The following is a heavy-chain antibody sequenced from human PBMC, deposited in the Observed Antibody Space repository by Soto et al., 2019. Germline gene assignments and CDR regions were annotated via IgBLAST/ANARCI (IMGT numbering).Heavy chain of an antibody. Sequence: SDTLSLTCSVSGGYMSKFDGSWIRKPAGKGLEWMGRVYATGTSDYNPSLRSRIAMSVDISKKTFSLRLRSVTAADTGVYYCVRDGSKTLRDCFDPWGQGILVTVSS. V-gene: IGHV4-4*07. CDR3: VRDGSKTLRDCFDP. D-gene: IGHD2-21*01. CDR2: VYATGTS. CDR1: GGYMSKFD. J-gene: IGHJ5*02.